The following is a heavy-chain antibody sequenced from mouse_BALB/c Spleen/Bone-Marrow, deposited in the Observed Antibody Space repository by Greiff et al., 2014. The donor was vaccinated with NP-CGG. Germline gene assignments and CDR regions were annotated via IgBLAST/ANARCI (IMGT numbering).Heavy chain of an antibody. CDR3: AGPFDY. Sequence: VQLKQSGAELVKPGASVKLSCKASGYTFTSYWMHWVKQRPGQGLEWIGEINPSNGRTNYNEKFKSKATLTVDKSSSTAYMQLSSLTSEDSAVYYCAGPFDYWGQGTTLTVSS. CDR2: INPSNGRT. CDR1: GYTFTSYW. J-gene: IGHJ2*01. V-gene: IGHV1S81*02.